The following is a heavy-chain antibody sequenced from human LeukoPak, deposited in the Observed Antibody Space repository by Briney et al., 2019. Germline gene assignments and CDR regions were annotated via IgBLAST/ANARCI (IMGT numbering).Heavy chain of an antibody. Sequence: PGRSLRLSCAASGFTFDDYAMHWVRQAPGKGLEWVSGISWSSGSIGYADSVKGRFTISRDNAKNSLYLQMNSLRAEDTALYYCAKDSYYDSSGLPDYWGQGTLVTVSS. V-gene: IGHV3-9*01. CDR1: GFTFDDYA. D-gene: IGHD3-22*01. CDR3: AKDSYYDSSGLPDY. J-gene: IGHJ4*02. CDR2: ISWSSGSI.